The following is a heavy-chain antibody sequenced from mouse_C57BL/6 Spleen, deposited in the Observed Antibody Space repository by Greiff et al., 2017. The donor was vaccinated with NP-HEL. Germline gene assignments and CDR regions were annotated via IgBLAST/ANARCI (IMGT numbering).Heavy chain of an antibody. J-gene: IGHJ2*01. CDR2: IYPGDGDT. D-gene: IGHD4-1*01. Sequence: QVQLQQSGPELVKPGASVKISCKASGYTFSSSWMNWVKQRPGKGLEWIGRIYPGDGDTNYNGKFKGKATLTADKSSSTAYMQLSSLTSEDSAVYFCARELGRGPFDYWGQGTTLTVSS. CDR1: GYTFSSSW. CDR3: ARELGRGPFDY. V-gene: IGHV1-82*01.